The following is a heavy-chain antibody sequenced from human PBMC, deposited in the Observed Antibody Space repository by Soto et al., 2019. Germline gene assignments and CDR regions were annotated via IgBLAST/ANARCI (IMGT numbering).Heavy chain of an antibody. CDR1: GGSVRSGSYY. CDR2: IYYSGST. D-gene: IGHD2-2*01. CDR3: ARTLVPASKGDYYYYGMDV. J-gene: IGHJ6*02. Sequence: SETLSLTCTVSGGSVRSGSYYWSWIRQPPGKGLEWIGYIYYSGSTNYNPSLKSRVTISVDTSKNQFSLKLSSVTAADTAVYYCARTLVPASKGDYYYYGMDVWGQGTTVTVSS. V-gene: IGHV4-61*01.